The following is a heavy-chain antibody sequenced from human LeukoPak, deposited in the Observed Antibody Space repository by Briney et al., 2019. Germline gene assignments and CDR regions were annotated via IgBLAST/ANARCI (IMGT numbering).Heavy chain of an antibody. CDR3: AEDKEGSGGFHFDY. J-gene: IGHJ4*02. Sequence: GGSLRLSCAASGFTFDDYAMHWVRQAPGKGLEWVSLISWDGGSTYYADSVKGRFTISRDNSKNSLYLQMNSLRAEDAALYYCAEDKEGSGGFHFDYWGQGTLVTVSS. D-gene: IGHD3-10*01. CDR2: ISWDGGST. V-gene: IGHV3-43D*03. CDR1: GFTFDDYA.